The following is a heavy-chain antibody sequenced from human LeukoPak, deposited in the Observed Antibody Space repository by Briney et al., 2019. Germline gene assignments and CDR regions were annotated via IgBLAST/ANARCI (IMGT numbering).Heavy chain of an antibody. CDR1: GGTFSSYA. V-gene: IGHV1-69*05. Sequence: SVKVSCKASGGTFSSYAISWVRQAPGQGLEWMGGITPIFGTANYAQKFQGRVTITTDESTSTAYMELSSLRSEDTAVYYCARDRPYCSSTSCYDAFDIWGQGTMVTVSS. CDR2: ITPIFGTA. CDR3: ARDRPYCSSTSCYDAFDI. D-gene: IGHD2-2*01. J-gene: IGHJ3*02.